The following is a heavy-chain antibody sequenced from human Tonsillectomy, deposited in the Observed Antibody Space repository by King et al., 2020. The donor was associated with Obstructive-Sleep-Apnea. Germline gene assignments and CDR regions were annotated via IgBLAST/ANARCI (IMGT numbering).Heavy chain of an antibody. V-gene: IGHV3-48*01. J-gene: IGHJ4*02. D-gene: IGHD3-10*01. CDR1: GFPFNGYT. CDR2: ISSSADSI. Sequence: VQLVESGGGLVQPGGSLRLSCVASGFPFNGYTMMWVRQAPGKGLEWLAYISSSADSIYYGDSVKGRFTVSRDNAKNSLFLQMNSQRVEDTAVYYCARDGGRSYDNDYWGQGTLVTVSA. CDR3: ARDGGRSYDNDY.